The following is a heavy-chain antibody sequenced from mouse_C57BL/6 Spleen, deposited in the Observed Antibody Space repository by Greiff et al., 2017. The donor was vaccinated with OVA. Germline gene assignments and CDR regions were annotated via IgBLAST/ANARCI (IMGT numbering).Heavy chain of an antibody. CDR1: GYTFTSYT. D-gene: IGHD4-1*01. CDR2: INPSSGYT. Sequence: VQRVESGAELARPGASVKMSCKASGYTFTSYTMHWVKQRPGQGLEWIGYINPSSGYTKYNQKFKDKATLTADKSSSTAYMQLSSLTSEDSAVYYCAREGNWDLFAYWGQGTLVTVSA. J-gene: IGHJ3*01. V-gene: IGHV1-4*01. CDR3: AREGNWDLFAY.